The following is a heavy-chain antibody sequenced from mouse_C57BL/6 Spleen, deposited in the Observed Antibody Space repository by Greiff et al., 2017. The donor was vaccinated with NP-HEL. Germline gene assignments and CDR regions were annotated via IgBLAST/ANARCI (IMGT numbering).Heavy chain of an antibody. CDR1: GYTFTSYW. CDR2: IDPSDSYT. D-gene: IGHD1-1*01. Sequence: VQLQQPGAELVMPGASVKLSCKASGYTFTSYWMHWVKQRPGQGLEWIGEIDPSDSYTNYNQNFKGKSTLTVDKSSSTAYMQLSSLTSEDSAVYYCARRYYGSRRYFDVWGTGTTVTVSS. CDR3: ARRYYGSRRYFDV. J-gene: IGHJ1*03. V-gene: IGHV1-69*01.